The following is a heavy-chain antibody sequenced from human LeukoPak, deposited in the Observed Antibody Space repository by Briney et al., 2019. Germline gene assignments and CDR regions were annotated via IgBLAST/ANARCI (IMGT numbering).Heavy chain of an antibody. V-gene: IGHV1-46*04. D-gene: IGHD3-10*01. CDR1: GYTFTSYY. CDR3: ARIGDYGSGSEGFDP. CDR2: ISPSVGTT. J-gene: IGHJ5*02. Sequence: ASVKVSCKASGYTFTSYYIYWVRQAPGQGPEWMGIISPSVGTTTYAQKLEGRVTMTRDTSTTTVYMELRSLRSEDTAVYYCARIGDYGSGSEGFDPWGQGTLVTVSS.